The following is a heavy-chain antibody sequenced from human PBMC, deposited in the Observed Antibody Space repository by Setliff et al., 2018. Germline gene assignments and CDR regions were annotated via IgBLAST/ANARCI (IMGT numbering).Heavy chain of an antibody. D-gene: IGHD3-16*02. CDR2: INHSGST. CDR3: ARGKVLYDYVWGSYRYEDYYYGMDV. Sequence: SETLSLTCAVYGGSFSGYYWSWIRRPPGKGLEWIGEINHSGSTNYNPSLKSRVTISVDTSKNQFSLKLSSVTAADTAVYYCARGKVLYDYVWGSYRYEDYYYGMDVWGQGTTVTVSS. V-gene: IGHV4-34*01. CDR1: GGSFSGYY. J-gene: IGHJ6*02.